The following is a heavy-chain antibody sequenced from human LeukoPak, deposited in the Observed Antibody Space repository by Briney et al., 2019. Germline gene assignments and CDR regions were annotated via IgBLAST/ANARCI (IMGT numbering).Heavy chain of an antibody. J-gene: IGHJ4*02. CDR2: IYSGGST. CDR3: ARAGPSSSWHQFDY. CDR1: GFTVSRNY. D-gene: IGHD6-13*01. V-gene: IGHV3-66*01. Sequence: GGSLRLSWAASGFTVSRNYMSWVRQAPGKGLEWVSVIYSGGSTYYADSVKGRFTISRDHSKNTLYLQMNSLRADDTAVYYCARAGPSSSWHQFDYWGQGTLVPVSS.